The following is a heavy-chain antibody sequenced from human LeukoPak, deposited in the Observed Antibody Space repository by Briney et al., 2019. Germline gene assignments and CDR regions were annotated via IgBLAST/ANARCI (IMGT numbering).Heavy chain of an antibody. Sequence: SETLSLTCTVSGGSISSYYWSWIRQPAGKGLEWIGRIYTSGGTNYNPSLKSRVTMSVDTSKNQFSLKLSSVTAADTAVYYCARDNGIVVVPAAIPGWYFDLWGRGTLVTVSS. J-gene: IGHJ2*01. CDR1: GGSISSYY. V-gene: IGHV4-4*07. CDR2: IYTSGGT. D-gene: IGHD2-2*02. CDR3: ARDNGIVVVPAAIPGWYFDL.